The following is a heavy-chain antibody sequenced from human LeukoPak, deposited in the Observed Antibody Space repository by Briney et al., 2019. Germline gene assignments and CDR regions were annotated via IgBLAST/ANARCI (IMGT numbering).Heavy chain of an antibody. Sequence: PSETLSLTCTVSGGSISSYYWSWIRQPPGKGLEWIGYNYYGGSANYNPSLKSRVTISVDASKNQFSLKLSSVTAADTAVYYCARDGRGFDPWGQGTLVTVSS. CDR2: NYYGGSA. CDR3: ARDGRGFDP. J-gene: IGHJ5*02. V-gene: IGHV4-59*01. CDR1: GGSISSYY.